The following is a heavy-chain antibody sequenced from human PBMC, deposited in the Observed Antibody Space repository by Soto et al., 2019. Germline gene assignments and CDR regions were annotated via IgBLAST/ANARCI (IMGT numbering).Heavy chain of an antibody. Sequence: QVQLVQSGAEMKKPGASVKVSCKASGYTFTSYGISWVRQAPEQGLEWMGWISAYNGNTNYAQKLQGRVTMTTDTSTSTDYMELRSLRSDDTDVYYCARDRAAAAGGDYWGQGTLVTVSS. J-gene: IGHJ4*02. D-gene: IGHD6-13*01. CDR2: ISAYNGNT. CDR1: GYTFTSYG. V-gene: IGHV1-18*01. CDR3: ARDRAAAAGGDY.